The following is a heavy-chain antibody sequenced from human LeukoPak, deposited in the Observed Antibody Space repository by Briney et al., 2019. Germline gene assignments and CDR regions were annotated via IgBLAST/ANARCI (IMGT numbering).Heavy chain of an antibody. CDR3: ARDLYGSGRYQRDY. D-gene: IGHD3-10*01. J-gene: IGHJ4*02. CDR1: GFTFSSYS. V-gene: IGHV3-21*01. Sequence: AGGSLSLSCAASGFTFSSYSMNWVRQAPGKGLEWVSSISSSSSNLYYADSVKGRFTISRDNAKNSLYLQMNSLRAEDTAVYHCARDLYGSGRYQRDYWGQGTLVTVSS. CDR2: ISSSSSNL.